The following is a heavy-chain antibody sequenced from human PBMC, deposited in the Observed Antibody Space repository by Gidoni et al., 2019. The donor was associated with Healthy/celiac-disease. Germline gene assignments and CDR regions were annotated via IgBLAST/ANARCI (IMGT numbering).Heavy chain of an antibody. V-gene: IGHV4-39*01. CDR2: IYYSGST. J-gene: IGHJ6*03. D-gene: IGHD3-22*01. CDR3: ARQTGSSGYPYYYYYMDV. CDR1: GGSISSSSYY. Sequence: QLQLQESGPGLVKPSETLSLPCTVSGGSISSSSYYWGWLRQPPGKGLEWVGRIYYSGSTYYNPSLKSRVTISVDTSKNQFSLKLSSVTAADTAVYYCARQTGSSGYPYYYYYMDVWGKGTTVTVSS.